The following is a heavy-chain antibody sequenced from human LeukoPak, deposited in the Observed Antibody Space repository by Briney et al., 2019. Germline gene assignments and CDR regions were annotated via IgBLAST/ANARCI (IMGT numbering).Heavy chain of an antibody. J-gene: IGHJ6*03. CDR1: GLTFSSYA. V-gene: IGHV3-23*01. Sequence: VGSLRLSCAASGLTFSSYAMSWVRQAPGKGLEWVSAISGSGGSTYYAASVRGGFTIYRDNSKNTLYLQTDSLRAEDTDVYYCAKSGCFGTFHRDYMDVWGKGTTVTISS. D-gene: IGHD3-10*01. CDR3: AKSGCFGTFHRDYMDV. CDR2: ISGSGGST.